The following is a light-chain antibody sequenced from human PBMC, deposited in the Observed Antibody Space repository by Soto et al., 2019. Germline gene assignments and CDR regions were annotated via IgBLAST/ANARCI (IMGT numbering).Light chain of an antibody. CDR1: ALPKKY. J-gene: IGLJ2*01. CDR3: YPTDSRGNHVV. V-gene: IGLV3-10*01. CDR2: EDT. Sequence: SYELTQPPSVSLSPGQTARITCSGDALPKKYAYWYQQKSGQSPVLVIYEDTKRPSGIPERISGSSSGTMATLTISGAQVEDVSDYYCYPTDSRGNHVVFGGGTKLTVL.